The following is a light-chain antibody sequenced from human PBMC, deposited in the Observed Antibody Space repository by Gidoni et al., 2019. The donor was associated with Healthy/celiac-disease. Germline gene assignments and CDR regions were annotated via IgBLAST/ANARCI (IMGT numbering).Light chain of an antibody. CDR2: SNN. CDR1: RSNIGSNT. V-gene: IGLV1-44*01. CDR3: AAWDDSLTVV. Sequence: QSVLTHPPSASGTPGQRVTISCSGSRSNIGSNTVNWYQQLPGTAPKLLSYSNNQRPSGVPDRFSGSKSGTSASLAISGLQSEDEADYYCAAWDDSLTVVFGGGTKLTVL. J-gene: IGLJ2*01.